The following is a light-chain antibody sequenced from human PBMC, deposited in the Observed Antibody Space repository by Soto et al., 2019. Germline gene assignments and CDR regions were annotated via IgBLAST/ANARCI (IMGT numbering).Light chain of an antibody. Sequence: EVVLTQSPAALSVSPGDTATLSCRASQSVVDNLAWYQQRPGQSPRLLIYPATSRATGVPARFSGSGSGTEFTLTIRSLQSEEFEGYYCQQYEVWPPITFGQGTRLEF. CDR2: PAT. J-gene: IGKJ5*01. V-gene: IGKV3-15*01. CDR3: QQYEVWPPIT. CDR1: QSVVDN.